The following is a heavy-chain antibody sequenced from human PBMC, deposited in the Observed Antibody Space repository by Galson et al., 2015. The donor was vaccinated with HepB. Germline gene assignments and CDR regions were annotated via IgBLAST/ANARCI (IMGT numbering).Heavy chain of an antibody. CDR1: GFMFSTYW. Sequence: SLRLSCAASGFMFSTYWMQWVRQAPGKGLEWVGRVRHKARRYTTDYVASVEGRFTISRDDSKNSLYLQMDSLKTEDTAVYYCSRTLPGIDLDYWGQGTLVTVSS. D-gene: IGHD3-3*02. V-gene: IGHV3-72*01. J-gene: IGHJ4*02. CDR2: VRHKARRYTT. CDR3: SRTLPGIDLDY.